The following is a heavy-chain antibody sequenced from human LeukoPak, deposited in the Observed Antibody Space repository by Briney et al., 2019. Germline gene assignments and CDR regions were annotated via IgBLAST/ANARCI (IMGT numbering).Heavy chain of an antibody. Sequence: GGSLRLSCAASGFSFSSYWMTWVRQAPGKGLEWVANTREDGGERYYVDSVKGRFTISRDNAKSSLYLQINSLRAEDTAVYYCARVARLGDAFDIGGQGTMVTVSS. J-gene: IGHJ3*02. D-gene: IGHD2-21*01. CDR3: ARVARLGDAFDI. CDR2: TREDGGER. V-gene: IGHV3-7*01. CDR1: GFSFSSYW.